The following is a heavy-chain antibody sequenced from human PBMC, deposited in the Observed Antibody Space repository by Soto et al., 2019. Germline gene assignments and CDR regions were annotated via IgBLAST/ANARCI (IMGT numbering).Heavy chain of an antibody. Sequence: WETLSLTCTFSVGSVSTGSYNWSWVRQTPGKVLEWIGNIFFTGSTHYNPSLKSRVTISVDTSKNQFSLELRSVTAADTAVYYCARDAHGMDVWGQGTTVTVSS. CDR1: VGSVSTGSYN. CDR2: IFFTGST. J-gene: IGHJ6*02. V-gene: IGHV4-61*01. CDR3: ARDAHGMDV.